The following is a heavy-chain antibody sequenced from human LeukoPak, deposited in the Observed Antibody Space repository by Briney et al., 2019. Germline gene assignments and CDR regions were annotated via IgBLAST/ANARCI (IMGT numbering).Heavy chain of an antibody. CDR2: IYSGGST. CDR3: ARHSLAAAGTVDY. Sequence: GGSLRLSCAASGFIFSDYAMNWVRQAPGKGLEWVLVIYSGGSTYYADSVKGRFTISRDNSKNTLYLQMNSLRAEDTAVYYCARHSLAAAGTVDYWGQGTLVTVSS. D-gene: IGHD6-13*01. J-gene: IGHJ4*02. V-gene: IGHV3-66*04. CDR1: GFIFSDYA.